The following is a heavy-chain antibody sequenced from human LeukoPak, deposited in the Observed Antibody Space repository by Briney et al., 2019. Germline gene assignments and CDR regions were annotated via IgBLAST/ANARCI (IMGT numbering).Heavy chain of an antibody. Sequence: GRSLRLSCAASGFTFSSYGMHWVRQAPGKGLEWVAVISCDGSNKYYADSVKGRFTISRDNSKNTLYLQMNSLRAEDTAVYYCAKATRGDSSSCPGYWGQGTLVTVSS. CDR3: AKATRGDSSSCPGY. CDR1: GFTFSSYG. D-gene: IGHD6-13*01. V-gene: IGHV3-30*18. CDR2: ISCDGSNK. J-gene: IGHJ4*02.